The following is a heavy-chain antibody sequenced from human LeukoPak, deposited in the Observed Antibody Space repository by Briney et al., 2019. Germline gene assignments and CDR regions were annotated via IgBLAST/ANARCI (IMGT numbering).Heavy chain of an antibody. Sequence: GASVKVSCKASGYTFTSYGISWVRQAPGQGLEWMGWISAYNGNTNYAQKLQGSVTMTTDTSTSTACMELRSLRSDDTAVYYCARSYSSGWYADYWGQGTLVTVSS. CDR2: ISAYNGNT. D-gene: IGHD6-19*01. V-gene: IGHV1-18*04. J-gene: IGHJ4*02. CDR3: ARSYSSGWYADY. CDR1: GYTFTSYG.